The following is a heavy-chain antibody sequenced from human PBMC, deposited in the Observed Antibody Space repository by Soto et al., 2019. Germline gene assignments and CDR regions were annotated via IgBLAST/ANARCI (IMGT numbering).Heavy chain of an antibody. V-gene: IGHV4-31*03. CDR1: GGSISSGGYY. J-gene: IGHJ4*02. CDR2: IHYSGST. CDR3: ARGPGIMAKIDY. D-gene: IGHD3-16*01. Sequence: QVQLLESGPGLVKPSQTLSLTCTVSGGSISSGGYYWSWIRQHPGKGLEWIGYIHYSGSTYYNPSLKSRVTLSVDTSKNQFSLKLSSVTAADTAVYYCARGPGIMAKIDYWGQGTLVTVSS.